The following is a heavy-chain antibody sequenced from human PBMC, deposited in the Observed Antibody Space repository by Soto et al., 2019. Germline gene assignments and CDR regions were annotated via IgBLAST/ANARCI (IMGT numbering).Heavy chain of an antibody. D-gene: IGHD6-19*01. CDR1: GGSFSGYY. CDR3: ARSMAGAAGSVY. V-gene: IGHV4-34*01. Sequence: QVQLQQWGAGLLKPSETLSLTCAVYGGSFSGYYWSWIRQPPGKGLEWIGEINHSGSTNYNPSLKSRVTISVDTSKNQFSLNLSSVTAADTAVYYCARSMAGAAGSVYWGQGTLVTVSS. CDR2: INHSGST. J-gene: IGHJ4*02.